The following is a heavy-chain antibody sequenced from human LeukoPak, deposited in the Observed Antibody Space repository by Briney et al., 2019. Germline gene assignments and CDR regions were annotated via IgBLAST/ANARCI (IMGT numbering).Heavy chain of an antibody. CDR3: ARQSNSLLDY. J-gene: IGHJ4*02. CDR2: IYYSGST. D-gene: IGHD5-18*01. V-gene: IGHV4-39*01. CDR1: GGSISSSSYY. Sequence: SETLSLTCTVSGGSISSSSYYWGWIRQPPGKGLEWIGSIYYSGSTYYNPSLKSRVTISVDTSKNQFSLKMRSVTAADTAVYYCARQSNSLLDYWGQGTLVTVSS.